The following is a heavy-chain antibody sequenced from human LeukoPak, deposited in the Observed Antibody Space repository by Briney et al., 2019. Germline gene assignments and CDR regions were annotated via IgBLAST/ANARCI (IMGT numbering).Heavy chain of an antibody. J-gene: IGHJ4*02. CDR2: ISTDGSST. CDR1: GFTFSNYW. D-gene: IGHD2-2*01. CDR3: ARDRYCTTTRCSDY. V-gene: IGHV3-74*03. Sequence: GGSLRLSCAASGFTFSNYWMHWVRQAPGKGLVWVSRISTDGSSTTYADSVKGRFTISRDDAKNTLYLEMNSLRAEDTAVYYCARDRYCTTTRCSDYWGQGTLVTVSS.